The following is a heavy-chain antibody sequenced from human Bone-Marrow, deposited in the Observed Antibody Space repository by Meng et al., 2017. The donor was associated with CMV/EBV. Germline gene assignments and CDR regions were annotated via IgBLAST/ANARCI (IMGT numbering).Heavy chain of an antibody. V-gene: IGHV1-2*02. D-gene: IGHD2-2*03. CDR2: INPNSGGT. Sequence: ASVKVSCKASGDTFTGYYIHWVRQAPGQGLEWMGWINPNSGGTNYAQKFQGRVTMTRDTSISTAYMELSRLRSDDTAVYYCARYSGYCSSTSCYRYAFDIWGQGTMVTVSS. CDR3: ARYSGYCSSTSCYRYAFDI. J-gene: IGHJ3*02. CDR1: GDTFTGYY.